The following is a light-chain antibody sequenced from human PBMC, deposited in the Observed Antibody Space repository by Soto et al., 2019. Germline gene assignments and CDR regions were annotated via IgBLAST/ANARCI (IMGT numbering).Light chain of an antibody. CDR3: QQYDNLPWT. CDR1: QDISNY. J-gene: IGKJ1*01. CDR2: DAS. V-gene: IGKV1-33*01. Sequence: DIQMTQSPSSLSASVGDRVTITCQASQDISNYLNWYQQKPGKAPKLLIYDASNLETGVTSRFSGSVSGTDFTFTISSLQPEDIATYYCQQYDNLPWTFGQGTKVEIK.